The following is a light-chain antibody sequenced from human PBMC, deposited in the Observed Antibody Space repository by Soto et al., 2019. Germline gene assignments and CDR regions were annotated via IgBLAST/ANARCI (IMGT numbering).Light chain of an antibody. CDR1: QSISSY. J-gene: IGKJ2*01. Sequence: DIQMTQSPSSLSASLGDRVTITCRASQSISSYLNWYQQKPGKATKLLIYAASSLQSGVPSRFSGSGSGTDFTLTISSLQPEDFATYYCQQSYSTLYTFGQGTKLEIK. CDR3: QQSYSTLYT. CDR2: AAS. V-gene: IGKV1-39*01.